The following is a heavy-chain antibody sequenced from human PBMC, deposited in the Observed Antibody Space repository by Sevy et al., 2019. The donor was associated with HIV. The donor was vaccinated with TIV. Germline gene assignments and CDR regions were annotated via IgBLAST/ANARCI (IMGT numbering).Heavy chain of an antibody. V-gene: IGHV3-30*02. CDR1: GFSFSSYG. D-gene: IGHD3-10*01. J-gene: IGHJ4*02. Sequence: GGSLRLSCAASGFSFSSYGMHWVRQAPGKGLEWMSYIQYDGSDKEYADSVKGRFTSPRDNSKNTLYLQMNSLRVEDTAVFYCVKEGGGKGVDHWGQGTLVTVSS. CDR2: IQYDGSDK. CDR3: VKEGGGKGVDH.